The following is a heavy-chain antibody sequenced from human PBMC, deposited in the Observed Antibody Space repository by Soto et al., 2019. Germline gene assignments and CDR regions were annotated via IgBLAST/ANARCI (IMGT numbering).Heavy chain of an antibody. CDR1: GGSISSGGYY. CDR2: IYYSGST. CDR3: ARGSLGIVVVPAATSPYYYGMDV. V-gene: IGHV4-31*02. Sequence: SETLSLTCTVSGGSISSGGYYWSWIRQHPGKGLEWIGYIYYSGSTYYNPSLKSRVTISVDTSKNQFSLKLSSVTAADTAEYYCARGSLGIVVVPAATSPYYYGMDVWGQETTVTVSS. D-gene: IGHD2-2*01. J-gene: IGHJ6*02.